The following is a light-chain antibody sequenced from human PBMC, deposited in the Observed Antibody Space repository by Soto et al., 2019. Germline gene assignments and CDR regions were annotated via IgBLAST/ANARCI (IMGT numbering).Light chain of an antibody. CDR3: QQYGSSGT. CDR2: DAS. Sequence: EIVLTQSPDTLSLSPGERATLSCRASQSVSSNYLAWYQQIPVQAPRLLIYDASYRATDIPPRFSGSGSGTDFTLTISRLEPEDFAVYYCQQYGSSGTFGQGTKVDIK. J-gene: IGKJ1*01. V-gene: IGKV3-20*01. CDR1: QSVSSNY.